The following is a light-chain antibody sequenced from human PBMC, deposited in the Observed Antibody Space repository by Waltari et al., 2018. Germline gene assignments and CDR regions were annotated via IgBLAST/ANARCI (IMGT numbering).Light chain of an antibody. CDR3: QQYARIPRT. CDR1: QSVLYTPNNKNY. J-gene: IGKJ1*01. V-gene: IGKV4-1*01. CDR2: WAS. Sequence: DIVMTQSPDSLAVSLGERVTINCKSSQSVLYTPNNKNYLAWYQQKPGQPPQLRIYWASTRQSGVPNRFSAGGSGTDFTLTINSLQAEDVAVYYCQQYARIPRTFGLGTKVEIK.